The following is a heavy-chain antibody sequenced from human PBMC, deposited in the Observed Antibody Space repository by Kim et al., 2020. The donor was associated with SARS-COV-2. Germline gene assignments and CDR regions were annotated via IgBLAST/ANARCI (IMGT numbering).Heavy chain of an antibody. V-gene: IGHV3-30*02. D-gene: IGHD3-9*01. J-gene: IGHJ4*02. Sequence: DSVKGRFTISRDNSKNTLSLKMNSLRAEDTAVYYCAKDQAHYDILTGLDYWSQGTLVAVSS. CDR3: AKDQAHYDILTGLDY.